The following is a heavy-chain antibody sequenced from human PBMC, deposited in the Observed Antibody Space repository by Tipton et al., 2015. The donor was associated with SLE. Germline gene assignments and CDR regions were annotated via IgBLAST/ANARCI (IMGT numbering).Heavy chain of an antibody. CDR1: GFTFSSYA. V-gene: IGHV3-23*03. CDR3: AKAHITLRPYYFDH. CDR2: IYSGGGST. D-gene: IGHD4-17*01. Sequence: GSLRLSCAASGFTFSSYAMTWVRQAPGKGLECVSVIYSGGGSTYYTDSVKGRFTISRDNSKNTLYLQMNSLRAEDTAVYYCAKAHITLRPYYFDHWGQGTLVTVSS. J-gene: IGHJ4*02.